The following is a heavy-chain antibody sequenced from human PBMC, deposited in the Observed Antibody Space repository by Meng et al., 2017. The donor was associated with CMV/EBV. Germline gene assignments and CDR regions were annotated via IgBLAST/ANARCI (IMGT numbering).Heavy chain of an antibody. CDR3: ARVAEGHYFDY. CDR1: GFAVDTSY. CDR2: IYSGDDT. Sequence: LSCAASGFAVDTSYMTWVRQAPGKELEWVSIIYSGDDTYTADSVRGRFSISRDNSKNTVYLHMNTLRAEDTAIYYCARVAEGHYFDYWGQGTLVTVSS. J-gene: IGHJ4*02. V-gene: IGHV3-53*01.